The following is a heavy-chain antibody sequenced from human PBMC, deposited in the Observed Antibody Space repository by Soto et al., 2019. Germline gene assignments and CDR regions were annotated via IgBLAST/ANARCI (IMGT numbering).Heavy chain of an antibody. CDR2: IGGSASKT. J-gene: IGHJ3*01. CDR3: TKLTYYDILTGYDAFDL. V-gene: IGHV3-23*01. D-gene: IGHD3-9*01. CDR1: GFPFSSYA. Sequence: PGGSLRLSCAASGFPFSSYAMGWVRQAPGKGLEWVSAIGGSASKTYYADSVKGRFTISRDNSQNTLFLQMESLRAVDTAVYYCTKLTYYDILTGYDAFDLWGQGTMVTVSS.